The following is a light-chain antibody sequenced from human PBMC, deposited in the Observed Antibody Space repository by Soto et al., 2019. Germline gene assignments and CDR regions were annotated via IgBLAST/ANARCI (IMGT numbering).Light chain of an antibody. Sequence: EIVLTHSPGTLSFSPWEIANLSCRARQSVTTYLACSQQKPGRAPRLVMYDVSNRATGILARLSGSGSGTDFTLTISSLQPADFAVYYCQQRSNWPRTFGQGTKVDIK. V-gene: IGKV3-11*01. CDR2: DVS. J-gene: IGKJ1*01. CDR1: QSVTTY. CDR3: QQRSNWPRT.